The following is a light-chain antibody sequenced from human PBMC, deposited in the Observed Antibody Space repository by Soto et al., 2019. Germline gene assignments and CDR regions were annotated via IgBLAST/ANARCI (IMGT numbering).Light chain of an antibody. Sequence: QMTQCPSTRSGSVGDRVIITSRASQTISSWLAWYQQKPGKAPKLLIYKASTLKSGVPSGFSGSGSGTEFTLTISSLQPDDFATYYCQHYNSYSEAFGQRSKVDIK. CDR2: KAS. V-gene: IGKV1-5*03. CDR1: QTISSW. J-gene: IGKJ1*01. CDR3: QHYNSYSEA.